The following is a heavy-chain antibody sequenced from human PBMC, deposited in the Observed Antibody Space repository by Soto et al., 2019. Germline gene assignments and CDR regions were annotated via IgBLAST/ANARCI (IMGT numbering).Heavy chain of an antibody. Sequence: QVQLVESGGGVVQPGRSLRLSCAASGFTFSGYGMHWVRQAPGKGLEWVAVISYDGSNKYYADSVKGRFTISRDNSKNTLYLQMNSLRAEDTAVYYCAATWDGYSYGDGVYYFDYWGQGTLVTVSS. CDR1: GFTFSGYG. CDR2: ISYDGSNK. V-gene: IGHV3-30*03. D-gene: IGHD5-18*01. CDR3: AATWDGYSYGDGVYYFDY. J-gene: IGHJ4*02.